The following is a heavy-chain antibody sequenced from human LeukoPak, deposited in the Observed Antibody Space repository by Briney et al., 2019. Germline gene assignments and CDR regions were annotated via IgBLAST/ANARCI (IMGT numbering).Heavy chain of an antibody. CDR1: GGSMSNYY. Sequence: SETLSLTCTVSGGSMSNYYWSWTRQPAGKGLEWIGRIYTSGSTNYNPSLKSRVPMSIDTSKNQFSLKLSSVTAADTAVYFCARDESEFDYWGQGTLVTVSS. J-gene: IGHJ4*02. V-gene: IGHV4-4*07. CDR2: IYTSGST. CDR3: ARDESEFDY.